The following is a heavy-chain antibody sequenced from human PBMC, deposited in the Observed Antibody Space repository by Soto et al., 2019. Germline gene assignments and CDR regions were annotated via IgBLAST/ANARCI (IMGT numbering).Heavy chain of an antibody. V-gene: IGHV3-53*04. D-gene: IGHD6-19*01. CDR1: GFTVSSNY. Sequence: GGSLRLSCAASGFTVSSNYMSWVRQAPGKGLEWVSVIYSGGSTYYADSVKGRFTISRHNSKNTLYLQMNSLRAEDTAVYYCARDAIAVAGSGGYWGQGTLVTVSS. CDR2: IYSGGST. CDR3: ARDAIAVAGSGGY. J-gene: IGHJ4*02.